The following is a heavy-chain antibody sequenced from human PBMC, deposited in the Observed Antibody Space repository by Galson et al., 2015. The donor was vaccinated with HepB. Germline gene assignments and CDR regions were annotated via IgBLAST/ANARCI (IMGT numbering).Heavy chain of an antibody. CDR3: ARGLRGNGYSYGHTTYSYYYGMDV. V-gene: IGHV3-53*01. Sequence: SLRLSCAASGFTVSGSYMHWVRQAPGKGLEWVSVIYSGGSTYYADSVKGRFTISRDNSKNTLYLQMNSLRVEDTAVYYCARGLRGNGYSYGHTTYSYYYGMDVWGQGTTVTVSS. CDR2: IYSGGST. D-gene: IGHD5-18*01. CDR1: GFTVSGSY. J-gene: IGHJ6*02.